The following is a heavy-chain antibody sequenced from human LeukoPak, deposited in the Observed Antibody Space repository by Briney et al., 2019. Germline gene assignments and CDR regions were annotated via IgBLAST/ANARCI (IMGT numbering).Heavy chain of an antibody. Sequence: SVKVSCKASGGTFSSYAISWVRQAPGQGLEWMGGIIPIFGTANYAQKFQGRVTITADESTSTAYMELSSLRSEDTAVYYCARGLARVSKGNWFDPWGQGTLVTVSS. CDR3: ARGLARVSKGNWFDP. D-gene: IGHD4-23*01. V-gene: IGHV1-69*01. CDR1: GGTFSSYA. CDR2: IIPIFGTA. J-gene: IGHJ5*02.